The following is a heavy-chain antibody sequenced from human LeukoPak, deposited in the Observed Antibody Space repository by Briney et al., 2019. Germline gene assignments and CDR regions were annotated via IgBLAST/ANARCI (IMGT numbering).Heavy chain of an antibody. V-gene: IGHV1-18*01. CDR3: ARGGRDGYPFDY. Sequence: ASVKLSCKASGYTFTSYGISWVRQAPGQGLEWWGWISTYNGNTNYAQKLQGRVTMTRDMSTSTVYMELSSLRSEDTAVYYCARGGRDGYPFDYWGQGTLVTVSS. J-gene: IGHJ4*02. CDR1: GYTFTSYG. CDR2: ISTYNGNT. D-gene: IGHD5-24*01.